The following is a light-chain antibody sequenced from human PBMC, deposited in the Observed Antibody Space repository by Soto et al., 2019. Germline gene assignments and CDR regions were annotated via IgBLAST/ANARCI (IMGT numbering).Light chain of an antibody. CDR2: EVS. CDR3: SSYTSSSTLGV. CDR1: SSDVGGYNY. Sequence: QSALTQPGSVSGSPGQSITISCTGTSSDVGGYNYVSWYQQHPGKAPKLMIYEVSNRPSGVSNRFSGSKSGNTASLTISGLQAEDEADYYCSSYTSSSTLGVFGGGTKVTVL. J-gene: IGLJ2*01. V-gene: IGLV2-14*01.